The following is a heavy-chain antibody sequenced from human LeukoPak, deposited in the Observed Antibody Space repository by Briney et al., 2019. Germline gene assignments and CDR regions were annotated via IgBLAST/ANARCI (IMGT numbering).Heavy chain of an antibody. V-gene: IGHV3-48*01. D-gene: IGHD3-22*01. CDR1: GFTFSSYS. J-gene: IGHJ5*02. CDR3: ARDPLNHYDSNGFNWFVP. CDR2: LSSSSSTI. Sequence: PGGSLRLSCAASGFTFSSYSMNWGRQAPGKGLGWVSYLSSSSSTIYYADSVKGRFTISRDNAKNLLYLQMNSLRAEESVVYYCARDPLNHYDSNGFNWFVPWAQGKLFTVSS.